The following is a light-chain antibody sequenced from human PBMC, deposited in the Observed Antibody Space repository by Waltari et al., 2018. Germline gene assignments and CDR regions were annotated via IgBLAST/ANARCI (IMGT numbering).Light chain of an antibody. CDR3: QQSYSTPPYT. V-gene: IGKV1-39*01. Sequence: DLQMTQSPSSLSASVGDRLPLTCRASQSSSSYLNWYQQKPGKAPKLLIYAASSLQSGVPSRFSGSGSGTDFTLTISSLQPEDFATYYCQQSYSTPPYTFGQGTKLEIK. CDR1: QSSSSY. J-gene: IGKJ2*01. CDR2: AAS.